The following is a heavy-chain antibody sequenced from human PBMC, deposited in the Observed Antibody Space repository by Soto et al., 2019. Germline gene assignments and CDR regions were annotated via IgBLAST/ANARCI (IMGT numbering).Heavy chain of an antibody. V-gene: IGHV5-51*01. D-gene: IGHD1-1*01. CDR1: GYSFTSYW. CDR3: ARQGAAQPTGYGMDV. Sequence: GESLKISCKGSGYSFTSYWIGWVRQMPGKGLEWMGIIYPGDSDTRYSPSFQGRVTISADKSISTAYLQWSSLKASDTAMYYCARQGAAQPTGYGMDVWGQGTTVTVSS. J-gene: IGHJ6*02. CDR2: IYPGDSDT.